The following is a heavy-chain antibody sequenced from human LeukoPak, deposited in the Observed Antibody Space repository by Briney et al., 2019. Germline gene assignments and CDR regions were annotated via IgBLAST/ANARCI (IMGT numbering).Heavy chain of an antibody. D-gene: IGHD2-15*01. CDR3: AKTSSGGSCYLDY. Sequence: GGSLRLSCAASGFTFSSYGMHWVRQAPGKGLEWVAVIWYDGGNKYYADSVKGRFTISRDNSKNTLYLQMNSLRAEDTAVYYCAKTSSGGSCYLDYWGQGTLVTVSS. CDR1: GFTFSSYG. J-gene: IGHJ4*02. V-gene: IGHV3-33*06. CDR2: IWYDGGNK.